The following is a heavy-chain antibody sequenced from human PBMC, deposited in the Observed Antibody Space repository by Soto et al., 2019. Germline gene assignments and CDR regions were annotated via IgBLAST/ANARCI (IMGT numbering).Heavy chain of an antibody. CDR3: ERPPQYYYDSSGYCVDAFHI. V-gene: IGHV1-2*02. D-gene: IGHD3-22*01. CDR1: GYTFTGYY. J-gene: IGHJ3*02. Sequence: GASVKVSCKASGYTFTGYYMHWVRQAPGQGLEWMGWINPNSGGTNYAQKFQGRVTMTRDTSISTAYMELSRLRSDDTAVYYCERPPQYYYDSSGYCVDAFHIWAQGTMVTV. CDR2: INPNSGGT.